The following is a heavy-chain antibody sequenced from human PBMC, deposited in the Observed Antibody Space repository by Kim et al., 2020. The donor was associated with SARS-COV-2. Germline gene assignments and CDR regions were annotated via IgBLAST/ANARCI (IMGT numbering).Heavy chain of an antibody. CDR1: GGTFGTYT. CDR2: IIPIFGTP. D-gene: IGHD2-15*01. J-gene: IGHJ4*02. V-gene: IGHV1-69*13. Sequence: SVKVSCKASGGTFGTYTITWVRQAPGQGLEWMGGIIPIFGTPDYAQSFQGRVTISADESTSTAYMQLSSLRSEDTAVYYCAKKEIVGPLDCWGQGTLVTVSS. CDR3: AKKEIVGPLDC.